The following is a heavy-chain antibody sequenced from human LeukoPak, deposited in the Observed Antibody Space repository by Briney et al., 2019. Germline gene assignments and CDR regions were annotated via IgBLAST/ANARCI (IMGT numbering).Heavy chain of an antibody. J-gene: IGHJ4*02. CDR3: ATDQESDPSCYYVI. CDR2: IDGSGDT. Sequence: PGRSLCPAWAAAGPSFNNFLITCVSQPPGNGLGWVSPIDGSGDTVYADSVKGRFIISRDNSQNTLYLQMNTLGVEDTAVYYCATDQESDPSCYYVIGGQGTLVTASS. CDR1: GPSFNNFL. D-gene: IGHD3-10*02. V-gene: IGHV3-23*01.